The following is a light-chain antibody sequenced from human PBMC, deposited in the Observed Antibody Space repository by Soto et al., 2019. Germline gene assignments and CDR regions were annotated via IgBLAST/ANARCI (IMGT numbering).Light chain of an antibody. J-gene: IGKJ1*01. CDR1: HGISSY. CDR2: AAS. Sequence: DIQMTLSPYSLSASVGDRVTMSFRGSHGISSYLNCYQQKPGKAPKLLIYAASSLQSGVPSRFSGSGSGTDFTLTISSLQPEDFATYYCQQSYSTPQTFGQGTKVDIK. CDR3: QQSYSTPQT. V-gene: IGKV1-39*01.